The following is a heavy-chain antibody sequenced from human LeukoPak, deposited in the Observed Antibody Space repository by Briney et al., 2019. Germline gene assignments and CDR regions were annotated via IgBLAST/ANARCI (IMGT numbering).Heavy chain of an antibody. CDR1: GGSISSSSYY. Sequence: SETLSLTCTVSGGSISSSSYYWGWIRQPPGKGLEWIGSIYYSGGTYYNPSLKSRVTISVDTSKNQFSLKLSSVTAADTAVYYCARASDYIFDPWGQGTLVTVSS. D-gene: IGHD4-11*01. CDR3: ARASDYIFDP. V-gene: IGHV4-39*07. J-gene: IGHJ5*02. CDR2: IYYSGGT.